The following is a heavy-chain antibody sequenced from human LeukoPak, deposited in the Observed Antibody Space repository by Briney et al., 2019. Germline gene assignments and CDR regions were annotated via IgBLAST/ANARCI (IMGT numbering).Heavy chain of an antibody. Sequence: ASVKVSCKASGGTFSSYAISWVRQAPGQGLEWMGGIIPIFGTANYAQKFQGRVTITTDESTSTAYMELSSLRSEDTAVYYCATSWGLGYCTNGVCYAFGYWGQGTLVTVSS. D-gene: IGHD2-8*01. CDR3: ATSWGLGYCTNGVCYAFGY. V-gene: IGHV1-69*05. CDR1: GGTFSSYA. J-gene: IGHJ4*02. CDR2: IIPIFGTA.